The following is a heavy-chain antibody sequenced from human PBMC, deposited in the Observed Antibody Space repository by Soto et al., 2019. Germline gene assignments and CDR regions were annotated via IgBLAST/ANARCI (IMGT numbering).Heavy chain of an antibody. CDR1: GDPIGSGDFY. CDR2: IHHSGTT. Sequence: QVLLQESGPGLVKASQTLSLDCTVSGDPIGSGDFYWTWIRQTPERGLEWIGNIHHSGTTSYNPSLGSRVSISMDTSGNVFSLSLTSVTVADTAVYFCARDLIVFDTTGFHFWGRGILVSV. J-gene: IGHJ4*01. D-gene: IGHD3-9*01. CDR3: ARDLIVFDTTGFHF. V-gene: IGHV4-30-4*01.